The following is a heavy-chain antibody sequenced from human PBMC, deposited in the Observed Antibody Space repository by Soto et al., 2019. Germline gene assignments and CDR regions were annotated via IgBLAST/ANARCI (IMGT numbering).Heavy chain of an antibody. CDR3: ARHRHPRGTVGATSPLAT. V-gene: IGHV3-53*01. CDR1: GFSFSSNY. CDR2: HYSGGST. J-gene: IGHJ5*02. Sequence: XVCLRLSCAISGFSFSSNYLSWVRQAPGKGLEWVSVHYSGGSTYYADSVQGRFTISRDKSNNTLYLQMRRVRAEDTAVYFCARHRHPRGTVGATSPLATWGQGTQVTVYS. D-gene: IGHD1-26*01.